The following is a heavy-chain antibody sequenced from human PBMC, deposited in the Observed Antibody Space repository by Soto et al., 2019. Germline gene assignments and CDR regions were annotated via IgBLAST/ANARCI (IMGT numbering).Heavy chain of an antibody. D-gene: IGHD3-16*01. V-gene: IGHV1-18*01. J-gene: IGHJ4*02. CDR3: ARADYGVDDY. Sequence: QLVQSGPEVKKPGASVKVSCKASGYTFSSYTISWVRQAPGQGLEWMGWISPYNGNTKYTQKLQGRLTMTTDTSTSTAYTELRSLRSDDTAVYYCARADYGVDDYWGQGTLVTVSS. CDR1: GYTFSSYT. CDR2: ISPYNGNT.